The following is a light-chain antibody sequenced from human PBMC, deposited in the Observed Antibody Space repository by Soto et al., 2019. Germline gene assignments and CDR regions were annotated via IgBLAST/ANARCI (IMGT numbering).Light chain of an antibody. J-gene: IGKJ5*01. Sequence: EIVLTQSPATLSLSPGERATLSCRASQSVSSYLAWYQQKPGQAPSLLIYDVSHSATGIPARFSGSGSGTDFTLTISSLEPEDFAVYYCQQRSNWLSITFGQGTRLEIK. V-gene: IGKV3-11*01. CDR3: QQRSNWLSIT. CDR1: QSVSSY. CDR2: DVS.